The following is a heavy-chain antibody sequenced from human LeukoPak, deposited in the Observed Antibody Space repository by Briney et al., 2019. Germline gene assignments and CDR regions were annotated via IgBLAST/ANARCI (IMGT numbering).Heavy chain of an antibody. CDR1: GYTFTSYD. J-gene: IGHJ6*03. V-gene: IGHV1-8*01. CDR3: ALRGYSYGSPYYYYYYMDV. D-gene: IGHD5-18*01. CDR2: MNPKSGNT. Sequence: ASLKVSCKASGYTFTSYDINWVRQATGHGLEWMGWMNPKSGNTGYAQKFQGRVTMTRNTSISTAYMELSSLRSEDTAVYYCALRGYSYGSPYYYYYYMDVWGKGTTVTVSS.